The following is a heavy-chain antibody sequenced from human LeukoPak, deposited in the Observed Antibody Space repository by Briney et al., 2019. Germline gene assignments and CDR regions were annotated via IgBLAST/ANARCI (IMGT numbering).Heavy chain of an antibody. CDR2: INPSGGST. D-gene: IGHD3-3*01. J-gene: IGHJ6*02. V-gene: IGHV1-46*01. CDR1: GYTFTSYY. CDR3: ARAINEYYDFWSGKYYGMDV. Sequence: ASVKVSCKASGYTFTSYYMHWVRQAPGQGLEWMGIINPSGGSTSYAQKFQGRATMTRDTSTSTVYMELSSLRSEDTAVYYCARAINEYYDFWSGKYYGMDVWGQGTTVTVSS.